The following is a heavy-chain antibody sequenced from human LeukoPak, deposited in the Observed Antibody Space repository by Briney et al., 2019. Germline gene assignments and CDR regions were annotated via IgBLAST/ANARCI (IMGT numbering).Heavy chain of an antibody. J-gene: IGHJ4*02. CDR1: GFMLRNYD. CDR3: ARSIAAAGTGYFDS. V-gene: IGHV3-13*01. Sequence: GGSLRLSCAPSGFMLRNYDMHWVRQPPGRGLEWVSLTDTAGDTYYPGSVKGRFTVSRDNDQNSLYLQMNSLRAEDTAVYYCARSIAAAGTGYFDSWGQGTLVTVSS. CDR2: TDTAGDT. D-gene: IGHD6-13*01.